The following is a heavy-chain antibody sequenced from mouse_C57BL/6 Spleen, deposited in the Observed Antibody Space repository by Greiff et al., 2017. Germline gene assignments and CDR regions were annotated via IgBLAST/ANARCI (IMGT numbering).Heavy chain of an antibody. Sequence: VKLMESGAELVKPGASVKISCKASGYAFSSYWMNWVKQRPGKGLEWIVQIYPGDGDTNYNGKFKGKATLTADKSSSTAYMQLSSLTSEDSAVYFCARYGSGWYCDVWGTGTTVTVSS. V-gene: IGHV1-80*01. CDR3: ARYGSGWYCDV. CDR2: IYPGDGDT. D-gene: IGHD2-2*01. J-gene: IGHJ1*03. CDR1: GYAFSSYW.